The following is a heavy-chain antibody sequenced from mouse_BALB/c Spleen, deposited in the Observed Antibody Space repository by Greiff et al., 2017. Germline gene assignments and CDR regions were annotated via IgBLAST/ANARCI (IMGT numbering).Heavy chain of an antibody. D-gene: IGHD2-14*01. CDR2: SRNKANDYTT. Sequence: EVQGVESGGGLVQPGGSLRLSCATSGFTFSDFYMEWVRQPPGKRLEWIAASRNKANDYTTEYSASVKGRFIVSRDTSQSILYLQMNALRAEDTAIYYCARNRYEEAMDYWGQGTSVTVSS. J-gene: IGHJ4*01. CDR3: ARNRYEEAMDY. V-gene: IGHV7-1*02. CDR1: GFTFSDFY.